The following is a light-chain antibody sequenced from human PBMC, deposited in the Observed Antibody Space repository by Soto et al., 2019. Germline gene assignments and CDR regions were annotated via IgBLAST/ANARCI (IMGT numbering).Light chain of an antibody. CDR1: RSAVGGYNF. V-gene: IGLV2-14*03. Sequence: QSMMTQPLSLSGSPAQSETISCSGTRSAVGGYNFVSWYQQHPGKAPQLMIYDVSSRPSGVSNRFSGSKSGNTAFLTISGLQAEDEADYYCSSYTSSYTYVFGTGT. CDR2: DVS. CDR3: SSYTSSYTYV. J-gene: IGLJ1*01.